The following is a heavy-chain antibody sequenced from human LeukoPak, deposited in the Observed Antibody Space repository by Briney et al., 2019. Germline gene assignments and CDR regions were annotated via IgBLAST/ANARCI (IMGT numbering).Heavy chain of an antibody. V-gene: IGHV3-23*01. Sequence: GGSLRLSCAASGFTFSSYAMSWVRQAPGKGLEWASAISGSGGSTYYADSVKGRFTISRDNTMNSLYLQMSSLRAEDTAVYYCATDRGWRTSGYYLYYFEYWGQGTLVTYSS. CDR3: ATDRGWRTSGYYLYYFEY. J-gene: IGHJ4*02. CDR1: GFTFSSYA. CDR2: ISGSGGST. D-gene: IGHD3-3*01.